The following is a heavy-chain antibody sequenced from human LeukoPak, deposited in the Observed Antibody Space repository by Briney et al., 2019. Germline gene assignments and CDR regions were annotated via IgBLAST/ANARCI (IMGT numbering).Heavy chain of an antibody. CDR3: AREGSGYDSDY. V-gene: IGHV3-48*03. CDR1: GFIFSSYE. Sequence: GGSLRLSCAASGFIFSSYEMNWVRQAPGKGLEWVSYISSSGSTIYYADSVKGRFTISRDNGKNSLYLQMNSLRAEDTALYYCAREGSGYDSDYWGQGTVVTVFS. D-gene: IGHD5-12*01. CDR2: ISSSGSTI. J-gene: IGHJ4*02.